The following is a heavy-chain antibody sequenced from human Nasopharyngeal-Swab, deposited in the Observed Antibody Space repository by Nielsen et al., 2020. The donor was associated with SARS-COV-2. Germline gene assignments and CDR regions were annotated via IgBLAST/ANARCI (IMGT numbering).Heavy chain of an antibody. V-gene: IGHV3-48*03. J-gene: IGHJ4*02. Sequence: GGSLTLSCAASGFTFSSYEMNWVRQAPGKGLEWVSYISSSGSTIYYADSVKGRFTISRDNAKNSLYLQMNSLSAEDTAVYYCARPTGFGEAGYFDYWGQGTLVTVSS. CDR1: GFTFSSYE. CDR3: ARPTGFGEAGYFDY. D-gene: IGHD3-10*01. CDR2: ISSSGSTI.